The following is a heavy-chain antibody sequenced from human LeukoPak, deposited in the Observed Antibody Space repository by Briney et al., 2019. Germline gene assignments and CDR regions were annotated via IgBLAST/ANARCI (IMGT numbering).Heavy chain of an antibody. D-gene: IGHD3-22*01. CDR1: GFTFSSYG. Sequence: GGSLRLSCAASGFTFSSYGMHWVRQAPGKGLEWVAVISYDGSNKYYADSVKGRFTISRDNSENTLYLQMNSLRAEDTAVYYCAKGSMIVVVRGGLDYWGQGTPGHRLL. V-gene: IGHV3-30*18. CDR2: ISYDGSNK. J-gene: IGHJ4*02. CDR3: AKGSMIVVVRGGLDY.